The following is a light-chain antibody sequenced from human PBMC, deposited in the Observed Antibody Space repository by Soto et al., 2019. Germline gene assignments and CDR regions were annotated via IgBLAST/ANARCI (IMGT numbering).Light chain of an antibody. Sequence: IVVTQSPATLSVSPGERATLSFRASQSVSSNLAWYQQKPGQAPRLLIYGASTRATGIPARLSGSGSGKEFTLTISSLQSEDFAVYYCKQYNNWPPETFGQGTKVDIK. CDR1: QSVSSN. J-gene: IGKJ1*01. CDR2: GAS. CDR3: KQYNNWPPET. V-gene: IGKV3-15*01.